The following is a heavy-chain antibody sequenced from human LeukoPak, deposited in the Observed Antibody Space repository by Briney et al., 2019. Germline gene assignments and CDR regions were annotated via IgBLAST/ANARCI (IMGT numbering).Heavy chain of an antibody. CDR3: ATDVSGRKVVTP. J-gene: IGHJ5*02. CDR2: INPNSGGT. Sequence: ASVKVSCKASGYTFTGYYMHWVRQAPGQGLEWMGWINPNSGGTNYAQKFQGRVTMTRDTSISTAYMELSSLRSGDTAVYYCATDVSGRKVVTPWGQGTLVTVSS. D-gene: IGHD4-23*01. V-gene: IGHV1-2*02. CDR1: GYTFTGYY.